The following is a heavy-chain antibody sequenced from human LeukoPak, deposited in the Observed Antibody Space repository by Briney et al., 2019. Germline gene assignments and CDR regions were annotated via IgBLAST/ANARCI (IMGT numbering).Heavy chain of an antibody. V-gene: IGHV3-23*01. Sequence: GGSLRLSCAASGFTFSSYGMSWVRQAPGKGLEWVSAISGSGGSTYYADSVKGRFTISRDNSKNTLYLQMNSLRAEDTAVYYCAKGGPITMIVVVTEGDAFDIWGQGTMVTVSS. CDR2: ISGSGGST. D-gene: IGHD3-22*01. J-gene: IGHJ3*02. CDR3: AKGGPITMIVVVTEGDAFDI. CDR1: GFTFSSYG.